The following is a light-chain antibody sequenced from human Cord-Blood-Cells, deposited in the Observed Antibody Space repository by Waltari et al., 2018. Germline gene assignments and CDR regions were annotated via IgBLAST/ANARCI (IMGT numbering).Light chain of an antibody. CDR2: AAS. Sequence: AIRMTQSPSSLSASTGDRVTIPCRASQGISSYLAWYQQKPGKAHKLLIYAASTLQSGVPSRFSGSGSGTDFTLTISCLQSEDFATYYCQQYYSYPRTFGQGTKVEIK. CDR1: QGISSY. CDR3: QQYYSYPRT. V-gene: IGKV1-8*01. J-gene: IGKJ1*01.